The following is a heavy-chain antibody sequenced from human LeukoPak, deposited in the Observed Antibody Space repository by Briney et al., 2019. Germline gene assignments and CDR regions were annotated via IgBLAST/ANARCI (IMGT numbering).Heavy chain of an antibody. J-gene: IGHJ6*03. D-gene: IGHD2-2*02. CDR3: ARVAAEVVGVPGAIGFGWLRRDYYYMDV. V-gene: IGHV1-46*01. CDR1: GYTFTGYY. CDR2: INPSGGST. Sequence: ASVKVSCKTSGYTFTGYYMHWVRQAPGEGLEWMGIINPSGGSTSYAQKFQGRVTMTRDMSTSTVYMELSSLRSEDTAVYYCARVAAEVVGVPGAIGFGWLRRDYYYMDVWGKGTTVTVSS.